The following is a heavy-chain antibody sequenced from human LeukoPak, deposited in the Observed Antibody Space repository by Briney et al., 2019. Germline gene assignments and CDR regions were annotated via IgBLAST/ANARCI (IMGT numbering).Heavy chain of an antibody. V-gene: IGHV4-39*01. D-gene: IGHD5-18*01. CDR1: GGSISSTYYY. Sequence: KSSETLSLTCTVSGGSISSTYYYWGWIRQPPGKGLEWIGSIYFSGSTYYSPSLKSRVTISVDTSKNQFSLKVSSVTAADTAVYYCARHDSGYSYGFDYWGQGTLVTVSS. CDR2: IYFSGST. CDR3: ARHDSGYSYGFDY. J-gene: IGHJ4*02.